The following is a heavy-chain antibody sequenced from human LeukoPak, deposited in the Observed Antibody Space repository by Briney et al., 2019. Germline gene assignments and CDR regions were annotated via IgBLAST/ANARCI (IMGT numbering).Heavy chain of an antibody. CDR2: ISYDGSNK. CDR3: AKGNLGY. D-gene: IGHD5-24*01. Sequence: GRSLRLSCAASGFIFSSYGMHWVRQAPGKGLEWVAVISYDGSNKYYADSVKGRFTVSRDNSKNTLYLQMNSLRAEDTAVYYCAKGNLGYWGQGTLVTVSS. V-gene: IGHV3-30*18. CDR1: GFIFSSYG. J-gene: IGHJ4*02.